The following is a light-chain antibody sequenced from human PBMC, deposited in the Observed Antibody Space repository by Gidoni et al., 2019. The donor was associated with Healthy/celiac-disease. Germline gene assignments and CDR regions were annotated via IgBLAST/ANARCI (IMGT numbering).Light chain of an antibody. CDR2: GAS. CDR1: QSVSSN. J-gene: IGKJ5*01. CDR3: QQYNNWSSIS. V-gene: IGKV3-15*01. Sequence: EIVMTQSTATLSVSPGVRATLSCRASQSVSSNLAWYQQTPGQAPRLLIYGASTRATGIPARFSGSGSGTEFTLTISSLQSEDFAVYYCQQYNNWSSISFXXXTRLEIK.